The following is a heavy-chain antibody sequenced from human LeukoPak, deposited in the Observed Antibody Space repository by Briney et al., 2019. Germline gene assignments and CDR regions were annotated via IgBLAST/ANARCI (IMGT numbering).Heavy chain of an antibody. CDR3: ARDAIAAAGIDAFDI. CDR2: ISSSSSTI. CDR1: GFTFSSYS. D-gene: IGHD6-13*01. Sequence: GGSLRLSCAASGFTFSSYSMNWVRQAPGKGLEWVSYISSSSSTIYYADSVKGRFTISRDNAKNSLYLQMNSLRAEDTAVYYCARDAIAAAGIDAFDIWGQGTMVTVSS. J-gene: IGHJ3*02. V-gene: IGHV3-48*01.